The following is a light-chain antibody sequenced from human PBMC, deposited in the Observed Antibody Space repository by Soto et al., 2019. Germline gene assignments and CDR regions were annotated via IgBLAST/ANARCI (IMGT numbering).Light chain of an antibody. CDR1: SSNIGAGYD. Sequence: QSVLTQPPSVSGAPGQRVTISCTGSSSNIGAGYDVHWYQQLPGTAPKLLIYGNSNRPSRVPDRFSGSKSGTSASLAITGLQAEDEADYCCQSYDSSLSGYVFGTGTKLTVL. CDR2: GNS. V-gene: IGLV1-40*01. J-gene: IGLJ1*01. CDR3: QSYDSSLSGYV.